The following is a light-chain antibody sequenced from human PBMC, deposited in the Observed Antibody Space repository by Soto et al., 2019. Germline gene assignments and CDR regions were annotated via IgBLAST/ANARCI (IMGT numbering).Light chain of an antibody. CDR1: SSDVGSYNL. Sequence: QSALTQPASVSGSPGQSITISCTGTSSDVGSYNLVSWYQQHAGKAPKLMIYDVSERPSGVSNRFSGSRSGNTASLTISGLQAEDEADYYCCSYAGSSTPFVFRTGTKVTVL. J-gene: IGLJ1*01. CDR2: DVS. CDR3: CSYAGSSTPFV. V-gene: IGLV2-23*02.